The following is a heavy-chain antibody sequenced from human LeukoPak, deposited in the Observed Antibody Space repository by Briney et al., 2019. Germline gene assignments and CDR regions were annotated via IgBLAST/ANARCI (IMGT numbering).Heavy chain of an antibody. Sequence: SETLSLTCTVSGGSISSYYWIWIRQPPGKGLEWIGYIYYRGRTNYNPSLKSRVTISVDTSKNQFSLKLSSVTAADTAVYYCARVQGCSTTSCYAAYIDSWGQGTLVTVSS. CDR1: GGSISSYY. D-gene: IGHD2-2*01. CDR2: IYYRGRT. V-gene: IGHV4-59*01. CDR3: ARVQGCSTTSCYAAYIDS. J-gene: IGHJ4*02.